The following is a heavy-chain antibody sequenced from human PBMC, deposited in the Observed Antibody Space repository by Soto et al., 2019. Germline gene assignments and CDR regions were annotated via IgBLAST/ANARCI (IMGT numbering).Heavy chain of an antibody. CDR2: ISSSGSTI. CDR3: ARAGCSGGSCYSNISPFDY. Sequence: GGSLRLSCAASGFTFSDYYMSWIRQAPGKGPEWVSYISSSGSTIYYADSVKGRFTISRDNAKNSLYLQMNSLRAEDTAVYYCARAGCSGGSCYSNISPFDYWGQGTLVTVSS. D-gene: IGHD2-15*01. V-gene: IGHV3-11*01. J-gene: IGHJ4*02. CDR1: GFTFSDYY.